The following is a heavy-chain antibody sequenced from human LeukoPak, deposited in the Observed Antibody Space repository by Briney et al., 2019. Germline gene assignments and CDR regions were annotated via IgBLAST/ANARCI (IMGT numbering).Heavy chain of an antibody. CDR1: GGSFTGYY. CDR3: ARGAATNLVRGTTNLRTAFYQYYGLDV. CDR2: INHSGST. D-gene: IGHD3-10*01. J-gene: IGHJ6*04. Sequence: SETLSLTCAVYGGSFTGYYWSWIRQTPGKGLEWIGEINHSGSTKYNPSLKSRVSISVDMSRNQFSLKLTSVTAADRAVYYCARGAATNLVRGTTNLRTAFYQYYGLDVWGKGTTVTVSS. V-gene: IGHV4-34*01.